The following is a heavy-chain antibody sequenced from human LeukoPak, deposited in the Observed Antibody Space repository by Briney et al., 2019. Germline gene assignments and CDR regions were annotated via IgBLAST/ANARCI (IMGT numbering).Heavy chain of an antibody. J-gene: IGHJ4*02. D-gene: IGHD6-13*01. CDR2: IWCDGSNK. CDR1: GFTFSSYG. Sequence: GRSLRLSCAASGFTFSSYGMHWVRQAPGKGLEWVAVIWCDGSNKYYADSVKGRFTISRDNSKNTLYLQMNSLRAEDTAVYYCARDGTNKQALDYWGQGTLVTVSS. CDR3: ARDGTNKQALDY. V-gene: IGHV3-33*01.